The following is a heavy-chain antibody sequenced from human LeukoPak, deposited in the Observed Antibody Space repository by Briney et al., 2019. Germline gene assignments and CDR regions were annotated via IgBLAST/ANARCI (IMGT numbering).Heavy chain of an antibody. CDR3: ASQFYGGTHLPLAY. Sequence: GGSLRLSCAASGFTFSSYGMHWVRQAPGKGLEWVALIWYDGSSKHYADSVRGRFTISRDNSKNTFFLQMNSLRAEDTAVYYCASQFYGGTHLPLAYWGQGTLVTVSS. V-gene: IGHV3-33*01. CDR2: IWYDGSSK. D-gene: IGHD4-23*01. CDR1: GFTFSSYG. J-gene: IGHJ4*02.